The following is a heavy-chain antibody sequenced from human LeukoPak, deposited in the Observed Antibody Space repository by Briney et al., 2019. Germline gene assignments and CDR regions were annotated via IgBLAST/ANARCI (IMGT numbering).Heavy chain of an antibody. J-gene: IGHJ4*02. V-gene: IGHV3-30*04. Sequence: GMSLRLSCAASGFTFSSYAMHWVRQAPGKGLEWVAVISYDGNNKYYTDSVKGRFTISRDNSKNTLYLQMNSLRAEDTAVYYCARATEMVRGVTLGGFHYWGQGTLVTVSS. CDR1: GFTFSSYA. D-gene: IGHD3-10*01. CDR2: ISYDGNNK. CDR3: ARATEMVRGVTLGGFHY.